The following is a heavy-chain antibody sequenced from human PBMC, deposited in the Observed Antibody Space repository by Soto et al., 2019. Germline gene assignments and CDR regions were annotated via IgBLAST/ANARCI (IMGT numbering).Heavy chain of an antibody. CDR3: AFSTTSH. Sequence: PGGSLRLCCAASGFTFSSYGMHWVRQAPGKGLEWVAVISYDGSNKYYADSVKGRFTISRDNSKNTLYLQMNSLRAEDTAVYYCAFSTTSHWGQGTLVTVSS. D-gene: IGHD4-4*01. J-gene: IGHJ4*02. CDR2: ISYDGSNK. V-gene: IGHV3-30*03. CDR1: GFTFSSYG.